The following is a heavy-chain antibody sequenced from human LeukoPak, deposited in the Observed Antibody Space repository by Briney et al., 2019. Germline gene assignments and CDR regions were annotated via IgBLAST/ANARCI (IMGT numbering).Heavy chain of an antibody. D-gene: IGHD2-15*01. CDR1: GFTFSSSA. V-gene: IGHV3-73*01. J-gene: IGHJ4*02. CDR3: AGGLLGCRGGSCYPTDY. Sequence: GGSLRLSCAASGFTFSSSAMHWVRQASGKGLEWVGRIRSKANSYATAYAASVKGRFTISRDDSKNTAYLQMNSLRDEDTAVYYCAGGLLGCRGGSCYPTDYWGQGTLVTVSS. CDR2: IRSKANSYAT.